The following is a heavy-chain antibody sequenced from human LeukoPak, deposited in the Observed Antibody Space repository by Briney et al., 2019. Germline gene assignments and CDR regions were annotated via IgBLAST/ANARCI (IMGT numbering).Heavy chain of an antibody. D-gene: IGHD7-27*01. CDR1: GFTVSTNY. Sequence: GGSLRLSCAASGFTVSTNYMGWVRQSPGKGLEWVSFIYSGGSPYSAASVKGRFTISRDNSKSTLYLRMNSLRVEDTAMYYCARKLGTVHDYWGQGTLVTVSS. CDR2: IYSGGSP. CDR3: ARKLGTVHDY. J-gene: IGHJ4*02. V-gene: IGHV3-53*01.